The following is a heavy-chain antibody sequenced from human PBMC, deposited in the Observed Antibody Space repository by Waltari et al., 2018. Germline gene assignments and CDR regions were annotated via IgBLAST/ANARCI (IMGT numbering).Heavy chain of an antibody. Sequence: EVQLVESGGDLAKPGGSLRLSCVASGFTFSNYWMFWVRQAPGKGLEWSSGINNPDTGTYYADSVKGRFTVSRENAKNTLYLQMDSLRAEETAVYYCAATIANLDYWGQGVLVTVSS. D-gene: IGHD5-12*01. J-gene: IGHJ4*02. V-gene: IGHV3-74*02. CDR1: GFTFSNYW. CDR2: INNPDTGT. CDR3: AATIANLDY.